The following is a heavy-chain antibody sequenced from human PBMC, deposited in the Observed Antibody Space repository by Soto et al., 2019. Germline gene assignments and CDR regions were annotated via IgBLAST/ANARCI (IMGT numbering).Heavy chain of an antibody. CDR3: ERDQVPAALLGGFDP. CDR2: IYYSGST. V-gene: IGHV4-59*01. J-gene: IGHJ5*02. Sequence: ASETLSLTCTVSGGSISSYYWSWIRQPPGKGLEWIGYIYYSGSTNYNPSLKSRVTISVDTSKNQFSLRLSSVTAADSAVYYCERDQVPAALLGGFDPWGQGTLVTVSS. D-gene: IGHD2-2*01. CDR1: GGSISSYY.